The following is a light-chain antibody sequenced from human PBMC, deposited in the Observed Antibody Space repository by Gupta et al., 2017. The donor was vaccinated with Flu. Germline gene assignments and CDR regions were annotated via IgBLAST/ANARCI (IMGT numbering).Light chain of an antibody. CDR2: LGS. CDR3: MQALQTPWT. Sequence: DIVMTQSQLSLPFTPGEPASISCRSSQSLLHSNGYNYLDWYLQKPGQSPQLLIYLGSNRASGVPDRFSGSGSGTDFTLKISRVEAEDVGVYYCMQALQTPWTFGQGTKVEIK. J-gene: IGKJ1*01. V-gene: IGKV2-28*01. CDR1: QSLLHSNGYNY.